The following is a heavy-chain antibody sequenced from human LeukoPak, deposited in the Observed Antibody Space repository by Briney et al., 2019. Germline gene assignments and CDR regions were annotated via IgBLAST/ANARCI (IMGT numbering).Heavy chain of an antibody. V-gene: IGHV3-21*01. J-gene: IGHJ6*02. Sequence: PGGSLRLSCAASGFTFSSYSMNWVRQAPGKGLEWVSSISSSSSYIYYADSVKGRFTISRDNAKNSLYLQMNSLRAEDTAVYYCVREEDIAVVASYYYYGMDVWGQGTTVTVSS. CDR1: GFTFSSYS. CDR2: ISSSSSYI. CDR3: VREEDIAVVASYYYYGMDV. D-gene: IGHD2-15*01.